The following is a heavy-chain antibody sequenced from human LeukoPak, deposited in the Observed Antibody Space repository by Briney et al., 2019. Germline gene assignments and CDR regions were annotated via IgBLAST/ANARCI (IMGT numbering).Heavy chain of an antibody. D-gene: IGHD2-15*01. CDR3: ARRGSQSQTYYYYYYMDV. CDR2: IYPGDSDT. Sequence: GESLKISCKGSGYSFTRYWIAWVRQMPGKGLEWMGIIYPGDSDTRYSPSFQGLVTISADKSISTAYLQWSSLKASDTAMYYCARRGSQSQTYYYYYYMDVWGKGTTVTVSS. CDR1: GYSFTRYW. V-gene: IGHV5-51*01. J-gene: IGHJ6*03.